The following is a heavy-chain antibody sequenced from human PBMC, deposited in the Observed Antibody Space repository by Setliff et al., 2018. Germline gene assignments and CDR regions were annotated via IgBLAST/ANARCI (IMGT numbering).Heavy chain of an antibody. CDR2: ISPYTGNT. D-gene: IGHD2-8*02. CDR1: GYTFTNFG. V-gene: IGHV1-18*01. CDR3: VRSSAPQIVLAADFDR. J-gene: IGHJ4*02. Sequence: ASVKVSCKTSGYTFTNFGISWVRQAPGQGLERLGSISPYTGNTNYPERLQGRITMTTDTLTSTVYMELRSLRPDDTALYYCVRSSAPQIVLAADFDRWGQGTLVTVSS.